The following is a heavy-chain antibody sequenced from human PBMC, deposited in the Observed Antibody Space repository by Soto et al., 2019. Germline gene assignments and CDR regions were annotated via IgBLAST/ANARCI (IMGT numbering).Heavy chain of an antibody. Sequence: QVQLVESGGGVVQPGRSLRLSCAASGFTFSYHALNWVRQAPGKGLAWVAVISYDGDNKYIAESVKGRFTISRDNSKNTVSLQVNSVRAEDTAMYFCARGTTTSAFSAMEVWCQGTTVTVSS. V-gene: IGHV3-30-3*01. CDR2: ISYDGDNK. J-gene: IGHJ6*02. CDR3: ARGTTTSAFSAMEV. D-gene: IGHD1-1*01. CDR1: GFTFSYHA.